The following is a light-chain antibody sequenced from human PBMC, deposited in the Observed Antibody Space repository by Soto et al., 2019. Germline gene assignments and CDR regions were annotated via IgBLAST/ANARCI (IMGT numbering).Light chain of an antibody. J-gene: IGKJ2*01. V-gene: IGKV1-5*03. Sequence: DIQMTQSPSTLSASVGDRVTITCRASQSISSWLAWYQQKPGKAPKLLIYKASSLESGVPSRFSGSGSGTEFTLTISSLQPDDFATYYRQQYNNYSPDTFGQGTKLEIK. CDR3: QQYNNYSPDT. CDR1: QSISSW. CDR2: KAS.